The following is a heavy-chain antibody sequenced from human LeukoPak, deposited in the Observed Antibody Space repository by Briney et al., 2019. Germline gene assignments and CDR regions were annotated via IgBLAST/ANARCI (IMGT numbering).Heavy chain of an antibody. D-gene: IGHD3-16*01. V-gene: IGHV3-23*01. Sequence: PGGSLRLSCAASGFTFSSYAMSWVRQAPGKGLEWVSAISGSGGSTYYADSVKGWFTISRDNSKNTLYLQMNSLRAEDTAVYYCAKDGPPTYDYVWGNWFDPWGQGTLVTVSS. J-gene: IGHJ5*02. CDR3: AKDGPPTYDYVWGNWFDP. CDR2: ISGSGGST. CDR1: GFTFSSYA.